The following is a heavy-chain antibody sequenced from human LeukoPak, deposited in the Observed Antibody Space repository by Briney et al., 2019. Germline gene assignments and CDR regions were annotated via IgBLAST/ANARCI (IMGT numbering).Heavy chain of an antibody. CDR2: INHSGST. CDR3: ARGRGDGYNYFDY. Sequence: SETLSLTCAVYGGSFSGYYWSWIRQPPGKGLEWTGEINHSGSTNYNPSLKSRVTISVDTSKNQFSLKLSSVTAADTAVYYCARGRGDGYNYFDYWGQGTLVTVSS. J-gene: IGHJ4*02. D-gene: IGHD5-24*01. CDR1: GGSFSGYY. V-gene: IGHV4-34*01.